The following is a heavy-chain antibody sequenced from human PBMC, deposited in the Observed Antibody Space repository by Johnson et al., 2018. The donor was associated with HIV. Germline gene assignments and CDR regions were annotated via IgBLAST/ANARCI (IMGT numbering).Heavy chain of an antibody. J-gene: IGHJ3*02. CDR2: IGTAGDT. D-gene: IGHD5-12*01. CDR3: ARERSRGGYSGYDYGAFDI. Sequence: VQLVESGGGLVQPGGSLRLSCAASGFTFSSYDMHWVRQATGKGLEWVSAIGTAGDTYYPGSVKGRFTISRENAKNSLYLQMNSLRAGDTAVYYCARERSRGGYSGYDYGAFDIWGQGTMVTVSS. V-gene: IGHV3-13*01. CDR1: GFTFSSYD.